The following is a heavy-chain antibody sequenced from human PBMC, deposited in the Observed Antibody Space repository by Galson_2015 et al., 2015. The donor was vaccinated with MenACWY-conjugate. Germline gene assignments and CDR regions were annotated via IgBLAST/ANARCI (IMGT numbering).Heavy chain of an antibody. D-gene: IGHD1-26*01. CDR1: GFTFSDYD. CDR3: SREGGAAKEVDY. CDR2: ISSGGSSI. J-gene: IGHJ4*02. Sequence: SLRLSCAASGFTFSDYDMSWIRQAPGKGLEWVSYISSGGSSINHAEVVKGRFTISRDNAKNAQYLQMKSLRTEDTAVYYCSREGGAAKEVDYSGQGTLVTVSS. V-gene: IGHV3-11*01.